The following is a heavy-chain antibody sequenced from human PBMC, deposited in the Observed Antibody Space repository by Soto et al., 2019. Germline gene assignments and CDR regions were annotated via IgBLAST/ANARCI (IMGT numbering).Heavy chain of an antibody. Sequence: GASVKVSCKASGGTFSSYAISWVRQAPGQGLEWMGGIIPIFGTANYAQKFQGRVTITADESTSTAYMELSSLRSEDTAVYYCALGGYSSGWYVGYYYYYGMDVWGQGTTVTVSS. J-gene: IGHJ6*02. CDR1: GGTFSSYA. V-gene: IGHV1-69*13. D-gene: IGHD6-19*01. CDR2: IIPIFGTA. CDR3: ALGGYSSGWYVGYYYYYGMDV.